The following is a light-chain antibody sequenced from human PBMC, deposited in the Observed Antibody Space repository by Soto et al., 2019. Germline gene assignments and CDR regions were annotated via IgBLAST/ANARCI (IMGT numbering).Light chain of an antibody. CDR1: QGISSW. J-gene: IGKJ1*01. CDR2: DAS. Sequence: DIQMTQSPSTLSASVGDRVTITCRASQGISSWLAWYQQKPGKAPKLLIYDASSLESGVPPRFSDSGSGTEFTLTISSLQPDDFATYYCQQYNSYSTFGQGTKVDI. V-gene: IGKV1-5*01. CDR3: QQYNSYST.